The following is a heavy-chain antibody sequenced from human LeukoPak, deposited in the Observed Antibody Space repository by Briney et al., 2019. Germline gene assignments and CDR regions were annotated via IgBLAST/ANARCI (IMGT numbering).Heavy chain of an antibody. D-gene: IGHD6-13*01. Sequence: TPSETLSLTCAVYGGSFSGYYWSWIRQPPGKGLEWIGEINHSGSTNYNPSLKSRVTISVDTSKNQFSLKLSSVTAADTAVYYCARVAAAVRNWFDPWGQGTLVTVSS. V-gene: IGHV4-34*01. J-gene: IGHJ5*02. CDR1: GGSFSGYY. CDR3: ARVAAAVRNWFDP. CDR2: INHSGST.